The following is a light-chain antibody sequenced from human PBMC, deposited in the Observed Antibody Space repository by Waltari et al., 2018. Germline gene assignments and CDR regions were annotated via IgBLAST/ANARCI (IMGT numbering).Light chain of an antibody. CDR3: LQHTNYPFT. J-gene: IGKJ3*01. CDR1: QDIRND. CDR2: GAS. V-gene: IGKV1-17*01. Sequence: DIQMTQSPSSLSASIGDRVTITCRASQDIRNDLGWFQQKPGEAPRRLIYGASTLQTGVPSRFRGSGSGTDFTLTIASLQPEDFATYYCLQHTNYPFTFGPGTKVDVK.